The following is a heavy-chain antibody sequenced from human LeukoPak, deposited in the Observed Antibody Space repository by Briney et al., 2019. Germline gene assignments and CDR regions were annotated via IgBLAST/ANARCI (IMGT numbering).Heavy chain of an antibody. V-gene: IGHV3-30*02. Sequence: GGSLRLSCAASGFTFRSYGMHWVRQAPGKGLEWVAYIWHDGSNKYYGDSVKGRFTISRDDPKNTLYLQMNSLRPEDTALYYCAKDGNWASVSWGQGTLVTVSS. CDR2: IWHDGSNK. J-gene: IGHJ5*02. D-gene: IGHD7-27*01. CDR1: GFTFRSYG. CDR3: AKDGNWASVS.